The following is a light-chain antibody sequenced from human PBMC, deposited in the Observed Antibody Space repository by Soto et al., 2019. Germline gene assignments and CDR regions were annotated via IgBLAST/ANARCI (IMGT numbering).Light chain of an antibody. CDR1: QDISNY. CDR3: QQTSSPRWT. J-gene: IGKJ1*01. Sequence: DIQMTLYPSSLSASVRDRVTITCQASQDISNYLTWYQQKPGKAPKLLIYDASNLETGVPSRFSGSGSGTDFTFTISSLQPEDIAPYYCQQTSSPRWTFGDGTKVDI. CDR2: DAS. V-gene: IGKV1-33*01.